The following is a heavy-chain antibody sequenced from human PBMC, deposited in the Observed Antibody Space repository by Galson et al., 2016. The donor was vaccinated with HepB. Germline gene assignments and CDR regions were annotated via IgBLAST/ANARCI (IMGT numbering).Heavy chain of an antibody. D-gene: IGHD6-19*01. Sequence: SLRLSCAVSGLTFSEYWMTWVRQAPGKGLEWVANINQDASGKYYVDSVKGRFSISRDNVKNTLWLQMSGLRVDDTSMYYCASGYTSGVWGQGTMVTVSS. V-gene: IGHV3-7*01. CDR1: GLTFSEYW. CDR2: INQDASGK. J-gene: IGHJ3*01. CDR3: ASGYTSGV.